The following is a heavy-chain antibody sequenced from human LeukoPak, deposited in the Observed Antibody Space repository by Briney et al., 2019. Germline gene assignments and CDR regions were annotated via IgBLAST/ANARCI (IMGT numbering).Heavy chain of an antibody. CDR1: GGSISSSNW. CDR2: IYHSGST. V-gene: IGHV4-4*02. J-gene: IGHJ6*04. Sequence: SETLSLTCAVSGGSISSSNWWSWVRQPPGKGLEWIGEIYHSGSTNYNPSLKSRVTISVDKSKNQFSLKLRSVTAADTAVYYWSKSPCYGSGSYRGMDVWGKGTTVTVSS. CDR3: SKSPCYGSGSYRGMDV. D-gene: IGHD3-10*01.